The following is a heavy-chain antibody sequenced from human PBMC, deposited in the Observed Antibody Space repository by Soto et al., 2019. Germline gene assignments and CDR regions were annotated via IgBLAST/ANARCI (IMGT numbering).Heavy chain of an antibody. Sequence: SETLSLTCAVFGYSITSGDSWGWFRQPPGKGLEWIGTIYHSGTAYYNPSLTSRVTISIDTSKHQFSLTLSSVTAAGSAVYYCSRGVNLWGQGSLVTVSS. CDR2: IYHSGTA. D-gene: IGHD2-21*01. V-gene: IGHV4-38-2*01. CDR1: GYSITSGDS. CDR3: SRGVNL. J-gene: IGHJ4*02.